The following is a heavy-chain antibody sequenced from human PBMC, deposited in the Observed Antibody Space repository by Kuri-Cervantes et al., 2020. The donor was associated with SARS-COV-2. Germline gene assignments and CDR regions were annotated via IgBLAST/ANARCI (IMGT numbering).Heavy chain of an antibody. CDR3: ARDASVRFGEVYFDY. V-gene: IGHV3-30*19. CDR2: ISYDGSNK. D-gene: IGHD3-10*01. CDR1: GFSFSSYG. Sequence: GESLKISCAASGFSFSSYGAHWVRQAPGEGLEWVAVISYDGSNKYYADSVKGRFTISRDNSKNTLYLQMNSLRAEDTAVYYCARDASVRFGEVYFDYWGQGTLVTVSS. J-gene: IGHJ4*02.